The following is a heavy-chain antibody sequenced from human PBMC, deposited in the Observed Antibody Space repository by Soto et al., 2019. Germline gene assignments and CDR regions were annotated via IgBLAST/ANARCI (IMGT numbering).Heavy chain of an antibody. V-gene: IGHV4-34*01. CDR2: IHHSGST. Sequence: QVQLQQWGAGLLKPSETLSLTCAVSGGSFSGYYWSWIRQPPEKGLEWIGEIHHSGSTNYNPSLKSRVTISVDKSKHQFSLKLSSVTAADTAVYYCARDYLDTAYDYWGQGTLVTVSS. D-gene: IGHD5-18*01. CDR1: GGSFSGYY. J-gene: IGHJ4*02. CDR3: ARDYLDTAYDY.